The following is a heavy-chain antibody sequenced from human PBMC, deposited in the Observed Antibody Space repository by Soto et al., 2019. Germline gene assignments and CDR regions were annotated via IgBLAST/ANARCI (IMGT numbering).Heavy chain of an antibody. V-gene: IGHV3-23*01. D-gene: IGHD1-7*01. CDR2: SSATGADT. CDR3: AKDRRAGGNYGFYSDF. J-gene: IGHJ4*02. CDR1: GFTFSSYG. Sequence: EVQLLESGGGLVQPGGSLRLSCAASGFTFSSYGMTWVRQAPGKGLEWVSFSSATGADTYYADSVKGRFTISRDNSKNTLYLQMTSLRADDTAVYYCAKDRRAGGNYGFYSDFWGQGALVIVFS.